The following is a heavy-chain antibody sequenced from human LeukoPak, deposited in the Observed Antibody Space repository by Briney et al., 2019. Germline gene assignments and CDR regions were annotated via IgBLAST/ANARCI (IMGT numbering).Heavy chain of an antibody. CDR1: GGSISSGGYY. CDR2: IYYSGST. CDR3: ARAAPDYYDSSGYYGD. D-gene: IGHD3-22*01. Sequence: PSQTLSLTCTVSGGSISSGGYYWSWIRQHPGKGLEWIGYIYYSGSTYYNPSLKSRVTLSVDTSKNQFSLKLSSVTAADTAVYYCARAAPDYYDSSGYYGDWGQGTLVTVSS. V-gene: IGHV4-31*03. J-gene: IGHJ4*02.